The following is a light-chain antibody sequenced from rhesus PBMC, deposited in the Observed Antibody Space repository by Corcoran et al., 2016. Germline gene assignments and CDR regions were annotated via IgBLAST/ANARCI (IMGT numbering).Light chain of an antibody. V-gene: IGKV1S5*01. CDR1: QTISSY. CDR3: QQHNSNPLT. Sequence: DIQMTQSPSSLSASVGDRVTITCRASQTISSYLAWSPQKPGKVPKLLISAASGLESGVPSRFSGSGAGTEYTLTISSLQPEDCATYYCQQHNSNPLTFGGGTKVELK. J-gene: IGKJ4*01. CDR2: AAS.